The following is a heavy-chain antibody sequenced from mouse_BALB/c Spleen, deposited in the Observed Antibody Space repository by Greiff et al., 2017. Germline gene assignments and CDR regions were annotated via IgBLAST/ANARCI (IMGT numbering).Heavy chain of an antibody. CDR2: INPYNGGT. Sequence: VQLKQSGPELVKPGASMKISCKASGYSFTGYTMNWVKQSHGKNLEWIGLINPYNGGTSYNQKFKGKATLTVDKSSSTAYMELLSLTSEDSAVYYCARPLLRNQAWFAYWGQGTLVTVSA. J-gene: IGHJ3*01. CDR3: ARPLLRNQAWFAY. V-gene: IGHV1-18*01. CDR1: GYSFTGYT. D-gene: IGHD1-2*01.